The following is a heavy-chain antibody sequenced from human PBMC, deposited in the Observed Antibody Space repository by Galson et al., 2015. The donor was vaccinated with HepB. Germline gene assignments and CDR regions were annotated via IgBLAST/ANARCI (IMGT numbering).Heavy chain of an antibody. V-gene: IGHV3-15*07. CDR1: GFTFSNAW. CDR3: TTDGPDYDFWSGAFDY. CDR2: IKSKTDGGTT. J-gene: IGHJ4*02. Sequence: SLRLSCAASGFTFSNAWMNWVRQAPGKGLEWVSRIKSKTDGGTTDYAAPVKGRFTISRDDSKNTLYLQMSSLKTEDTAVYYCTTDGPDYDFWSGAFDYWGQGTLVTVSS. D-gene: IGHD3-3*01.